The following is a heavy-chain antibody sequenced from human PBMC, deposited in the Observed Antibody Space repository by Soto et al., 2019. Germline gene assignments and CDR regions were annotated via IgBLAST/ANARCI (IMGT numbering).Heavy chain of an antibody. CDR3: ARGFYYGSGRPNYGMDV. CDR2: INHSGST. V-gene: IGHV4-34*01. Sequence: SETLSLTCTVAGGSISGYYWSWIRKPPGKGLEWIGDINHSGSTNYNPSLKSRVTISVDTSKSQFSLKLSSVTAADTAVFYCARGFYYGSGRPNYGMDVWGQGTTVTVSS. J-gene: IGHJ6*02. CDR1: GGSISGYY. D-gene: IGHD3-10*01.